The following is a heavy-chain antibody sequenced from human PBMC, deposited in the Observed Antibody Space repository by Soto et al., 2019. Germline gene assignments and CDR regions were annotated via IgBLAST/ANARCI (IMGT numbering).Heavy chain of an antibody. Sequence: ASAKVSCKASGYTFTSYGISWVRQAPGQGLEWMGWISAYNGNTNYAQKLQGRVTMTTDTSTSTAYMELRSLRSDDTAVYYCARLPGIAAAGTGFVDYWGQGTLVTVS. CDR3: ARLPGIAAAGTGFVDY. J-gene: IGHJ4*02. V-gene: IGHV1-18*04. CDR2: ISAYNGNT. CDR1: GYTFTSYG. D-gene: IGHD6-13*01.